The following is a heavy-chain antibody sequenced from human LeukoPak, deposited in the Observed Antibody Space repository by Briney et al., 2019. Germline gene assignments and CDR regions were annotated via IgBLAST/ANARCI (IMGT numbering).Heavy chain of an antibody. CDR3: ARLITMVRGVRYYYHYYMDV. D-gene: IGHD3-10*01. CDR1: GFTLSDFW. CDR2: IKQDGSDK. V-gene: IGHV3-7*01. Sequence: PGGSLRLSCAASGFTLSDFWMTWVRQAPGKGLEWVANIKQDGSDKDYVDSVKGRFTISRDNAKNSLYLQMDSLTAEDTAVYFCARLITMVRGVRYYYHYYMDVWGKGTTVTVSS. J-gene: IGHJ6*03.